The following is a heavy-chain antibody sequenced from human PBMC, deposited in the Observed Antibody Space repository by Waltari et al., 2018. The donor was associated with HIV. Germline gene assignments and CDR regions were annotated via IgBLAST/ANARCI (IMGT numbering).Heavy chain of an antibody. CDR2: IRSRAYGGTT. Sequence: EVQLVESGGGLVQPGRSLRLSCTASGFTFGDYAMSWFRQAPGKGLYLLGFIRSRAYGGTTEYAASVKGRFTISRDDSKSIAYLQMNSLKTEDTAVYYCTRGPIAVAVDYWGQGTLVTVSS. CDR3: TRGPIAVAVDY. CDR1: GFTFGDYA. D-gene: IGHD6-19*01. V-gene: IGHV3-49*03. J-gene: IGHJ4*02.